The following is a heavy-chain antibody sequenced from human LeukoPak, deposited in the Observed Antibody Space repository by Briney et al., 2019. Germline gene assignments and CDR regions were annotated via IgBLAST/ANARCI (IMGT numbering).Heavy chain of an antibody. J-gene: IGHJ4*02. Sequence: ASVKVSCKVSGYTLTELSMHWVRQAPGKGLEWMGGFDPEDGETIYAQKFQGRVTMTEDTSTDTAYMELSSLRSEDTAVYYCATVSNGILSSSWSLRFFDYWGQGTLVTVSS. V-gene: IGHV1-24*01. CDR2: FDPEDGET. CDR1: GYTLTELS. D-gene: IGHD6-13*01. CDR3: ATVSNGILSSSWSLRFFDY.